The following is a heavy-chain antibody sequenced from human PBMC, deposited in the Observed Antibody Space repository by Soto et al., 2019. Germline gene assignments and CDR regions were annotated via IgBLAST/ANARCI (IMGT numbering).Heavy chain of an antibody. J-gene: IGHJ2*01. CDR1: EYSFSSHW. CDR2: IYHGDSDN. CDR3: ARGDTYNSYWNFDL. Sequence: GESLKISCKGSEYSFSSHWIAWVRQMPGKGLEWMGTIYHGDSDNRYSTSFECRVSMSADESISTAYLQWGSLQASATAIYYWARGDTYNSYWNFDLWGRGTLVTVSS. V-gene: IGHV5-51*01. D-gene: IGHD1-1*01.